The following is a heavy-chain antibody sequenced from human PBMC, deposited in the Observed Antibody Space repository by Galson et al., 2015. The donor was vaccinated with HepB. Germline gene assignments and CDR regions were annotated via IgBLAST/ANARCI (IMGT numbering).Heavy chain of an antibody. D-gene: IGHD5-18*01. V-gene: IGHV4-59*08. CDR1: GGSIRSYY. J-gene: IGHJ6*02. CDR3: ARRGYGYYYYGMDV. Sequence: LSLTCTVSGGSIRSYYWSWIRQPPGKGLGWIGYIYYSGSTNYNPSLKSRVTISVDTSKNQFSLKLSSVTAADTAVYYCARRGYGYYYYGMDVWGQGTTVTVSS. CDR2: IYYSGST.